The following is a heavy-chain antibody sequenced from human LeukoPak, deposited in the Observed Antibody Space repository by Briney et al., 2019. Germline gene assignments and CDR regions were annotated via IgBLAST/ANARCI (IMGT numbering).Heavy chain of an antibody. Sequence: GGSLRLSCAASGFTFSSYAMHWVRQAPGKGLEWVAVISYDGSNKYYADSVKGRFTISRDNSKNTLYLQMNSLRAEDTAVYYCARELSSSWYLEVDYWGQGTLVTVSS. D-gene: IGHD6-13*01. CDR3: ARELSSSWYLEVDY. CDR2: ISYDGSNK. V-gene: IGHV3-30-3*01. CDR1: GFTFSSYA. J-gene: IGHJ4*02.